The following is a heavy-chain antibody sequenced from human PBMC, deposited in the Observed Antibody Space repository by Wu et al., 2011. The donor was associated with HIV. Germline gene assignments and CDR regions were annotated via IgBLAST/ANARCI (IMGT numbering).Heavy chain of an antibody. CDR1: GYNFRNDD. CDR2: VSPNSGKT. D-gene: IGHD2-8*01. J-gene: IGHJ5*02. Sequence: QVQLVQSGAEVRKPGASVRVSCKASGYNFRNDDVNWVRQAAGHGLEWMGWVSPNSGKTGYSQKFQGRLTLTEDTSTDTAYMYLTGLRSEDTAIYYCAVFFDAGVGIQFDPWGQGTLVTVSS. CDR3: AVFFDAGVGIQFDP. V-gene: IGHV1-8*01.